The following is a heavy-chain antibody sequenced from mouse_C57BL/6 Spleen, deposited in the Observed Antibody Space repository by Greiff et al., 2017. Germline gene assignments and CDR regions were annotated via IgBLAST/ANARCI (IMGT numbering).Heavy chain of an antibody. D-gene: IGHD1-1*01. CDR2: IDPETGGT. V-gene: IGHV1-15*01. Sequence: QVQLQQPGAELVRPGASVTLSCKASGYTFTDYEMHWVKQTPVHGLEWIGAIDPETGGTAYNQKFKGKAILTADKSSSTAYMELRSLTSADSAVYYCTRGELREGYFDVWGTGTTVTVSS. J-gene: IGHJ1*03. CDR1: GYTFTDYE. CDR3: TRGELREGYFDV.